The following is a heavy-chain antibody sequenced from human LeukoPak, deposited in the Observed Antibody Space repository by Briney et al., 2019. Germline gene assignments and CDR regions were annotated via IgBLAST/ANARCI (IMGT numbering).Heavy chain of an antibody. D-gene: IGHD5-12*01. CDR2: IYYSGST. J-gene: IGHJ4*02. V-gene: IGHV4-39*07. CDR1: GGSISSSSYY. CDR3: ARGINVDIVATILFDY. Sequence: SETLSLTCTVSGGSISSSSYYWGWIRQPPGKGLEWIGSIYYSGSTYYNPSLKSRVTISVDTSKNQFSLKLSSVTAAGTAVYYCARGINVDIVATILFDYWGQGTLVTVSS.